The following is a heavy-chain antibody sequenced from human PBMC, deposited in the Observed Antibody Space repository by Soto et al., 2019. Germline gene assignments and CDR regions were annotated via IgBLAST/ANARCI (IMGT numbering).Heavy chain of an antibody. J-gene: IGHJ6*03. CDR3: AKVFSVGSPYYYYYMDV. CDR2: IRGSGGST. CDR1: GFTFSSYA. Sequence: GGSLRLSCAASGFTFSSYAMSWVRQAPGKGLEWVSAIRGSGGSTYYADSVKGRFTISRDNSKNTLYLQMNSLRAEDTAVYYCAKVFSVGSPYYYYYMDVWGKGTTVTVSS. V-gene: IGHV3-23*01. D-gene: IGHD1-26*01.